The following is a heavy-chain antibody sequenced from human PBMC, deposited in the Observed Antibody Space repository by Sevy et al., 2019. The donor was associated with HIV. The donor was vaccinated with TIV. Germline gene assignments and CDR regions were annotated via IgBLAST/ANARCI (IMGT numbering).Heavy chain of an antibody. V-gene: IGHV3-74*01. CDR2: INSDGSST. Sequence: GGSLRLSCAASGFTFSSYWMHWVRQAPGKGLVWVSRINSDGSSTSYADSVKGRFTISRDKAKNTLYLQMNSLRAEDTAVYYCARDVTGPSGSYWSYYYYYGMDVWGQGTTVTVSS. CDR1: GFTFSSYW. D-gene: IGHD3-10*01. CDR3: ARDVTGPSGSYWSYYYYYGMDV. J-gene: IGHJ6*02.